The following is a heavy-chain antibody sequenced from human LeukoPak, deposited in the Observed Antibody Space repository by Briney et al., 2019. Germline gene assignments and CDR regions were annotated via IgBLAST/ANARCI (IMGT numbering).Heavy chain of an antibody. V-gene: IGHV3-30*18. J-gene: IGHJ4*02. Sequence: PGGSLRLSCAASGFTFSSYGMHWVRQAPGKGLEWVAVISYDGSNKYYADSVKGRFTISRDNSKNTLYLQMNSLRAEDTAVYYCAKGGKQWSYYFDYWGQGTLVTVSS. D-gene: IGHD6-19*01. CDR3: AKGGKQWSYYFDY. CDR1: GFTFSSYG. CDR2: ISYDGSNK.